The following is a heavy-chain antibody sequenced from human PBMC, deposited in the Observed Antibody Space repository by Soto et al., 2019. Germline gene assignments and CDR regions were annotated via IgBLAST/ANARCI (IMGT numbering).Heavy chain of an antibody. V-gene: IGHV3-66*01. Sequence: EVKLVESRGGLVQSGGSLRLSCAASGFTVSNTHMSWVRQAPGKGLEWVSVIYGGGSAYYADSVKGRFTFSRDNSKNTLYLQMNSLRVEDTTVYYCANIAAVATSNYWGQGTLVTVSS. D-gene: IGHD6-13*01. J-gene: IGHJ4*02. CDR2: IYGGGSA. CDR3: ANIAAVATSNY. CDR1: GFTVSNTH.